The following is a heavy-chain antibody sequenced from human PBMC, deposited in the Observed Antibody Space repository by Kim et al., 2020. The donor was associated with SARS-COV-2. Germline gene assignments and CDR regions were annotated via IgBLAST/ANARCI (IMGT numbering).Heavy chain of an antibody. J-gene: IGHJ4*02. V-gene: IGHV3-30-3*01. CDR2: ISYDATAK. D-gene: IGHD5-18*01. CDR1: GFNFSINA. Sequence: GGSLRLSCAASGFNFSINAMHWVRQAPGKGLEWVAFISYDATAKYYADSVQGRFTISRDNSKNTLYLQLNSLRADDTAVYYCATAKSRYASYNCFDFWGQGALVTVSS. CDR3: ATAKSRYASYNCFDF.